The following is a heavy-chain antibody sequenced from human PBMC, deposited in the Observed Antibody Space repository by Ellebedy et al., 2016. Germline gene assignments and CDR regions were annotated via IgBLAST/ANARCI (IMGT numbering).Heavy chain of an antibody. Sequence: GGSLRLSCAASGFTFSSYAMGWVRQAPGKGLEWVSAISGSGGSTYYADSVKGRFTISRDNSKNTLYLQMNSLRAEDTAVYYCATSIRYFDWSNFDYWGQGTLVTVSS. J-gene: IGHJ4*02. CDR3: ATSIRYFDWSNFDY. D-gene: IGHD3-9*01. CDR1: GFTFSSYA. CDR2: ISGSGGST. V-gene: IGHV3-23*01.